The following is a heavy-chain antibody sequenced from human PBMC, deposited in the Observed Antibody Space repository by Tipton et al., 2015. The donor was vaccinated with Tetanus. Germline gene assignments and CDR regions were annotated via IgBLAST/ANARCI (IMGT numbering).Heavy chain of an antibody. CDR2: ISYSGDT. CDR1: GGSVSSSTYY. Sequence: TLSLTCTVSGGSVSSSTYYWSWVRQPPGKGPEWIAYISYSGDTNYNPSIKSRVTILIDTSKNQFSLKVKSVTAADSDVHYCARMPVGAPLGSWGQGTLVTVSS. CDR3: ARMPVGAPLGS. D-gene: IGHD1-26*01. V-gene: IGHV4-61*01. J-gene: IGHJ4*02.